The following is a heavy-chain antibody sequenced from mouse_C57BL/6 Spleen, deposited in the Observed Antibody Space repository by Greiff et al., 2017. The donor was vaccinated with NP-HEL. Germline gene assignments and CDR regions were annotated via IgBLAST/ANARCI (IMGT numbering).Heavy chain of an antibody. CDR2: FYPGSGSI. CDR1: GYTLTEYT. CDR3: ERHGGEKRGSSYDWYFDV. D-gene: IGHD1-1*01. J-gene: IGHJ1*03. Sequence: VQLQQSGAELVKPGASVKLSCKASGYTLTEYTIHWVKQRSGQGLEWIGWFYPGSGSIKYNEKFKDKATLTADKSSSTVYMALSRLTSEDSAVYFCERHGGEKRGSSYDWYFDVWGTGTTVTVSS. V-gene: IGHV1-62-2*01.